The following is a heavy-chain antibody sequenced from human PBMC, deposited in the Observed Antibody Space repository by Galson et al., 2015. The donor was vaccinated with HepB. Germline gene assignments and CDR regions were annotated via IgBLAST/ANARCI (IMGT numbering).Heavy chain of an antibody. Sequence: PALVKPTQTLTLTCTFSGFSLSTSGMCVSWIRQPPGKALEWLALIDWDDDKYYSTSLKTRLTISKDTSKNQVVLTMTNMDPVDTATYYCARMRVVVPAAKGGAFDIWGQGTMVTVSS. CDR3: ARMRVVVPAAKGGAFDI. J-gene: IGHJ3*02. V-gene: IGHV2-70*01. CDR1: GFSLSTSGMC. CDR2: IDWDDDK. D-gene: IGHD2-2*01.